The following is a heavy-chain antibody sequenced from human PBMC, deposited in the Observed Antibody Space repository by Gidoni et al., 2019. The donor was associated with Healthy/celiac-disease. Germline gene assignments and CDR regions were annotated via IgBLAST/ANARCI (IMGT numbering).Heavy chain of an antibody. Sequence: EVQLVEPGGGLVQPGGSLRLSCAASGSTFSSSSMNWVRHAPGKGLEWVSYISSSSSTIYYADSVKGRFTISRDNAKNSLYLQINSLRDEDTAVDYCARSVRGHYYDSSGYYSNYFDYWGQGTLVTVSS. CDR1: GSTFSSSS. V-gene: IGHV3-48*02. CDR2: ISSSSSTI. CDR3: ARSVRGHYYDSSGYYSNYFDY. J-gene: IGHJ4*02. D-gene: IGHD3-22*01.